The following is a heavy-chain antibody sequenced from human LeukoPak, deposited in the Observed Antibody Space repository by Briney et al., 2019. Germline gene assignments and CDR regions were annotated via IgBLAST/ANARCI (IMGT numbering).Heavy chain of an antibody. CDR1: GYSFTSYW. V-gene: IGHV5-51*01. CDR3: PRHRIAAAGPEFAS. Sequence: GESLKISCKGSGYSFTSYWIGWVRQMPGKGLEWMGIIYPGDSDTRYSPSFQGQVTISADKSISTAYLRWSSLKASDPAMYSCPRHRIAAAGPEFASWGQGTLSPSPQ. J-gene: IGHJ5*02. D-gene: IGHD6-13*01. CDR2: IYPGDSDT.